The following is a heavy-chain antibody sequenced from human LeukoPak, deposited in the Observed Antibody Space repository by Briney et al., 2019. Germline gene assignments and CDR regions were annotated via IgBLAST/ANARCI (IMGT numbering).Heavy chain of an antibody. V-gene: IGHV3-21*01. Sequence: GGSLRVSCVASGFTFSRYSMKRVRQAPGKGLEWVSSISSSSSYIYYADSVKGRFTISRDNAKNSLYLQMNSLRAEDTAVYYCARADYFDYWGQGTLVTVSS. CDR1: GFTFSRYS. CDR2: ISSSSSYI. CDR3: ARADYFDY. J-gene: IGHJ4*02.